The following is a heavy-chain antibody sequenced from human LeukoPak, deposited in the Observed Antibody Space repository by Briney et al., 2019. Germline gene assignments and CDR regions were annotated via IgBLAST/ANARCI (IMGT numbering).Heavy chain of an antibody. D-gene: IGHD2-8*01. CDR2: IIGDGTRT. V-gene: IGHV3-74*01. CDR3: LRVDNTNGHNWFDP. CDR1: GFSFSYYW. Sequence: GGSLRLSCAASGFSFSYYWMHWVRQGSGKGPVWVSRIIGDGTRTDYADSVKGRFTISRDNAKSTLYLQMNSLTVEDTAVYYCLRVDNTNGHNWFDPWGQGTLVTVSS. J-gene: IGHJ5*02.